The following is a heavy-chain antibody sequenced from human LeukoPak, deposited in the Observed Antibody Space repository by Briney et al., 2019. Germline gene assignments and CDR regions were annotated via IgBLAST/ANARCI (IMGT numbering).Heavy chain of an antibody. V-gene: IGHV1-69*02. J-gene: IGHJ6*02. Sequence: ASVTVSCKASGGTFSSYTISWVRQAPGQGLEWMGRIIPILGIANYAQKFQGRVTITADKSTSTAYMELSSLRSEDTAVYYCARGQQLVDMDVWGQGTTVTVSS. D-gene: IGHD6-13*01. CDR3: ARGQQLVDMDV. CDR1: GGTFSSYT. CDR2: IIPILGIA.